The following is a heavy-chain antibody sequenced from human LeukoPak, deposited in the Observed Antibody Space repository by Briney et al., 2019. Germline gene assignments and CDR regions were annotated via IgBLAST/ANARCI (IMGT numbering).Heavy chain of an antibody. Sequence: GGSLRLSCAASGFTFSSYWMSWGRQALGKGLQRVSTIKRNGSEKYYVDSVKGRFTISRDNAKNSLYLQMNSLRAEDTAVYYCARALSVITTIHLSSYYYYYMDVWGKGTTVTISS. CDR3: ARALSVITTIHLSSYYYYYMDV. D-gene: IGHD3-22*01. CDR1: GFTFSSYW. V-gene: IGHV3-7*01. J-gene: IGHJ6*03. CDR2: IKRNGSEK.